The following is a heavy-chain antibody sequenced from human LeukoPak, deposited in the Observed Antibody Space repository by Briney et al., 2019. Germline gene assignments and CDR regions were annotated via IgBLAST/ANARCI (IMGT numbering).Heavy chain of an antibody. CDR2: IYPADSDT. Sequence: GESLKISCKGSGYIFTSDWIGWVRQTPGKGLEWMGIIYPADSDTRYSPSFQGQVTISADKSISTAYPQWNSLKASDTAMYYCARHASHYDTSGYPFDYWGQGTLVTVSS. CDR3: ARHASHYDTSGYPFDY. CDR1: GYIFTSDW. D-gene: IGHD3-22*01. J-gene: IGHJ4*02. V-gene: IGHV5-51*01.